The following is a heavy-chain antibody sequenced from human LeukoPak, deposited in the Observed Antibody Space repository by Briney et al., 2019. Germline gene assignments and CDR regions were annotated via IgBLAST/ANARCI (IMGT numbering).Heavy chain of an antibody. V-gene: IGHV3-23*01. CDR2: LPSGGGP. Sequence: GGSLRLSCAASGFTFSSYWMHWVRQAPGRGLEWVSSLPSGGGPSYADSVKGRFTVSRDNSKNTLYLQMNSLRADDTAVYYCAKTITPFTTDWDNSPGAFDVWGQGTGVTVSS. CDR3: AKTITPFTTDWDNSPGAFDV. J-gene: IGHJ3*01. CDR1: GFTFSSYW. D-gene: IGHD3-9*01.